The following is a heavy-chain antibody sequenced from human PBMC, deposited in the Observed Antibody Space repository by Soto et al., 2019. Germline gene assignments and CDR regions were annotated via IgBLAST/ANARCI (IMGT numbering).Heavy chain of an antibody. CDR2: IKSEADGGTT. Sequence: DVQLVESGGDLVQPGGSLTLSCTASGLTVTNAWMNWVRQSPGKGLEWVGLIKSEADGGTTAYAAPVKDRFTISRNDSENTLYLKFNSLETENTAVYYFMTMKGFQTSGHCWGQGTRVNVSS. CDR1: GLTVTNAW. CDR3: MTMKGFQTSGHC. V-gene: IGHV3-15*07. J-gene: IGHJ4*02. D-gene: IGHD3-3*01.